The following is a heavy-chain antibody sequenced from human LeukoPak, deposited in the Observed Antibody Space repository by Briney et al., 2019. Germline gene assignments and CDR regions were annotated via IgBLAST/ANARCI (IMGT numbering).Heavy chain of an antibody. CDR2: LSYDGGDK. CDR1: GFPFSSHG. CDR3: AKDRLGHWSLDN. Sequence: PGRSLRLSCAASGFPFSSHGMHWVRQAPGKGLEWVAILSYDGGDKYYADSVKGRFTISRDNSKSSLYLQMNSLRVGDTAVYYCAKDRLGHWSLDNWGQGTLVTVSS. V-gene: IGHV3-30*18. J-gene: IGHJ4*02. D-gene: IGHD2-8*02.